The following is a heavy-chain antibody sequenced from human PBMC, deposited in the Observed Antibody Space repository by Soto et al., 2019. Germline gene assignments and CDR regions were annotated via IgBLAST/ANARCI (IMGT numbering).Heavy chain of an antibody. D-gene: IGHD3-9*01. CDR1: GGSISYSY. V-gene: IGHV4-59*01. J-gene: IGHJ4*02. CDR2: IYYSGST. CDR3: AREQLTGYVDH. Sequence: SSETLSLTCTVSGGSISYSYWSWIRQSPGKGLEWIGYIYYSGSTNYNPSLKSRVAISVDTSKNQFSLKLNSVTATDTAVYYCAREQLTGYVDHWGQGTLVTVSS.